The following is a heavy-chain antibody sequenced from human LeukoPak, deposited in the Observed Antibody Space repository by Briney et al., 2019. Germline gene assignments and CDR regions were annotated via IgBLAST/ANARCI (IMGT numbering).Heavy chain of an antibody. V-gene: IGHV3-66*01. D-gene: IGHD6-13*01. Sequence: PGGSLRLSCAASGFTVSSNYMSWVRQAPGKGLEWVSVIYSGGSTYYADSVKGRFTIPRDNSKNTLYLQMNSLRAEDTAVYYCAKDDGASSWYGADHWGQGTLVTVSS. J-gene: IGHJ4*02. CDR3: AKDDGASSWYGADH. CDR1: GFTVSSNY. CDR2: IYSGGST.